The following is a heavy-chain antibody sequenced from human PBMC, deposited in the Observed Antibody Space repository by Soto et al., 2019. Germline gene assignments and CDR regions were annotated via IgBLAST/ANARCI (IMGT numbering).Heavy chain of an antibody. D-gene: IGHD2-15*01. V-gene: IGHV3-66*01. CDR1: GFTVSSHY. Sequence: EVQLVESGGDLVQPGGSLRLSCAASGFTVSSHYMHWVRQAPGQGLEWVSLIQSGGSTFYADSVKGSFTISRDNSKNTTFLQMKILRAEDTAMYYFSRDDVYCSGGSCYGVPIDVWGRGTPVTVSS. J-gene: IGHJ6*03. CDR3: SRDDVYCSGGSCYGVPIDV. CDR2: IQSGGST.